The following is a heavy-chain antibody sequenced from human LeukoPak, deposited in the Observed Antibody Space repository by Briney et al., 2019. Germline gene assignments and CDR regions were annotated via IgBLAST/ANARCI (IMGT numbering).Heavy chain of an antibody. Sequence: SETLSLTCTVSGGSISSYYWSWIRQPAGKGLEWIGRIYTSGSTNYNPSLKSRVTMSVNTSKNQFSLKLSSVTAADTAVYYCARSFEDCSSTSCYHYYYMDVWGKGTTVTVSS. V-gene: IGHV4-4*07. CDR2: IYTSGST. CDR1: GGSISSYY. J-gene: IGHJ6*03. D-gene: IGHD2-2*01. CDR3: ARSFEDCSSTSCYHYYYMDV.